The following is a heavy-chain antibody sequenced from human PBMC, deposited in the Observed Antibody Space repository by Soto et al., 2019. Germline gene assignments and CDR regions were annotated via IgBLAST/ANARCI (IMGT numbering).Heavy chain of an antibody. Sequence: SETLSLTCTVSGGSISSGSYHWSWIRQHPGKGLEWIGNIYYSGSTNYNPSLKSRVTISVDTSKNQFSLKLSSVTAADTAVYYCARERAVAQWGMDVWGQGTTVTVSS. J-gene: IGHJ6*02. CDR1: GGSISSGSYH. V-gene: IGHV4-61*01. D-gene: IGHD6-19*01. CDR3: ARERAVAQWGMDV. CDR2: IYYSGST.